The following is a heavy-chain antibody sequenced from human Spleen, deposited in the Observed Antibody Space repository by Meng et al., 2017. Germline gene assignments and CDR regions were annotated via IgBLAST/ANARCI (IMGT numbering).Heavy chain of an antibody. CDR2: INPNSGGT. D-gene: IGHD6-13*01. V-gene: IGHV1-2*02. CDR1: GYTFTGYY. CDR3: ARESVFSSSWYFQY. Sequence: ASVKVSCKASGYTFTGYYMHWVRQAPGQGLEWMGWINPNSGGTNYAQKFQGRVTMTRDTSISTAYMELSRLRSDDTAVYYCARESVFSSSWYFQYWGQGTLVTVSS. J-gene: IGHJ1*01.